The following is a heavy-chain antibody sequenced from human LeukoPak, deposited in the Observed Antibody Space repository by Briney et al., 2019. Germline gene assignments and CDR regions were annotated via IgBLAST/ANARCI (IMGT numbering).Heavy chain of an antibody. D-gene: IGHD1-26*01. CDR1: GFIFSSYS. Sequence: PGGSLRLSCAASGFIFSSYSMNWVRQAPGKGLEWVSYISSSSSTIYYADSVKGRFTISRDNSKNTLYLQMNSLRAEDTAVYYCARVRSGSYYDLDYWGQGTLVTVSS. J-gene: IGHJ4*02. V-gene: IGHV3-48*01. CDR2: ISSSSSTI. CDR3: ARVRSGSYYDLDY.